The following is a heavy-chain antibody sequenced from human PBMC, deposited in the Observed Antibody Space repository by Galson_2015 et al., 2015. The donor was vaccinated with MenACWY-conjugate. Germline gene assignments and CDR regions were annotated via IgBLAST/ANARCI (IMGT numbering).Heavy chain of an antibody. CDR3: ARRIAAAGTDAHFDY. J-gene: IGHJ4*02. Sequence: SETLSLTCTVSGGSISSSSYYWGWIRQPPGKGLEWIGSIYYSGSTYYNPSLKSRVTISVDTSKNQFSLKLSSVTAADTAVYYCARRIAAAGTDAHFDYWGQGTLVTVSS. V-gene: IGHV4-39*01. CDR1: GGSISSSSYY. D-gene: IGHD6-13*01. CDR2: IYYSGST.